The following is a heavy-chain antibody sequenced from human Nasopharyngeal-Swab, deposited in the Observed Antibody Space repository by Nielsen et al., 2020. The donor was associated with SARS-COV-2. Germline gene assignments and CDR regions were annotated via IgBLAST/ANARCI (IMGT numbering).Heavy chain of an antibody. J-gene: IGHJ4*02. Sequence: GGSLRLSCAASGITFSNAWMSWVRQASGKGLEWVGRIGDKDHNYATTYGASVQGRFTISRDDSKNTAFLQMDSLKTEDTALYYCTTDFYFDYWGQGTLVTVSS. CDR3: TTDFYFDY. CDR2: IGDKDHNYAT. CDR1: GITFSNAW. V-gene: IGHV3-73*01.